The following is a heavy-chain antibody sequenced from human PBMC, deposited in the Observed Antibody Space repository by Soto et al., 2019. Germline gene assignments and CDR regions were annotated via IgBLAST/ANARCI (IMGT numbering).Heavy chain of an antibody. Sequence: QGHLVQSGAEVKRPGASVRVSCESSGYMFTSYFIHWVRQAPGQGLEWVGVINPSDGTTTYAQKFQARITMTRDTSTTTVDMELSRPRSEGTAVYYCARDKDSSARPRAEFDYWGQGTLITVSS. CDR2: INPSDGTT. CDR1: GYMFTSYF. J-gene: IGHJ4*02. D-gene: IGHD6-19*01. V-gene: IGHV1-46*01. CDR3: ARDKDSSARPRAEFDY.